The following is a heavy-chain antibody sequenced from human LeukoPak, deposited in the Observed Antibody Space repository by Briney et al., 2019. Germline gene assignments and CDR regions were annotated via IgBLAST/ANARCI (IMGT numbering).Heavy chain of an antibody. CDR3: TTLYGSGNYY. V-gene: IGHV3-15*01. D-gene: IGHD3-10*01. CDR1: GFTFSNAW. Sequence: GGSLRLSCAASGFTFSNAWMSWVRQAPGKGLVWVGQIKTKTDGGTTESAATVKGRFTISRDDSKNTLYLQVNSLKIEDTAMYYCTTLYGSGNYYWGQGTLVTVSS. CDR2: IKTKTDGGTT. J-gene: IGHJ4*02.